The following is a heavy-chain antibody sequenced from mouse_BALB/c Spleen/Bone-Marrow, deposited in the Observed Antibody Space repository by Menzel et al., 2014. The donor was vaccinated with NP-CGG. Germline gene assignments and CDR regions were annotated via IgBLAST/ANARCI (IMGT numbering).Heavy chain of an antibody. V-gene: IGHV1S81*02. CDR3: TRSYYGNYFDV. CDR2: INPSNGGT. CDR1: GYTFTSYY. Sequence: QVQLQQSGAELVKPGASVKLSCKASGYTFTSYYMYWVKQRPGQGLEWIGEINPSNGGTNFNEKFKSKATLTVDKSSSPTFLQLSSLTSEDSAVYYCTRSYYGNYFDVWGAGTTVTVSS. J-gene: IGHJ1*01. D-gene: IGHD2-1*01.